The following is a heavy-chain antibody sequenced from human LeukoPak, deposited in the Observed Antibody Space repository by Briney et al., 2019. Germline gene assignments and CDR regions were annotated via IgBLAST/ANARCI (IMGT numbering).Heavy chain of an antibody. CDR3: ARVSVGESLRYFDWLPVSSFESNPDV. CDR2: IYYSGST. CDR1: GGSISSYY. Sequence: SETLSLTCTVSGGSISSYYWSWIRQPPGKGLEWIGYIYYSGSTNYNPSLKSRVTISVDTSKNQFSLKLSSVTAADTAVYYCARVSVGESLRYFDWLPVSSFESNPDVWGKGTTVTVSS. D-gene: IGHD3-9*01. V-gene: IGHV4-59*12. J-gene: IGHJ6*04.